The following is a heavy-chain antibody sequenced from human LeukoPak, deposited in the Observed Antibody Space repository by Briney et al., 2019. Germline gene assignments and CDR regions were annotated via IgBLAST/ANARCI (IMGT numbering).Heavy chain of an antibody. CDR2: ISSSSSYI. J-gene: IGHJ4*02. Sequence: GGSLRLSCAASGFTFSSYSMNWVRQAPGKGLEWVSSISSSSSYIYYADSVKGRFTISRDNSKNTLYLQMNSLRAEDTAVYYCAREKYGGNGFDYWGQGTLVTVSS. CDR3: AREKYGGNGFDY. CDR1: GFTFSSYS. D-gene: IGHD4-23*01. V-gene: IGHV3-21*01.